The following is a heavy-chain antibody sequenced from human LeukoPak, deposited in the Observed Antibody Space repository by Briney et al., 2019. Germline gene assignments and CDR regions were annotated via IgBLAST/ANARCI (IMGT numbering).Heavy chain of an antibody. Sequence: GRSLRLSCAASGFTFSSYGMHWVRQAPGTGLEWVAVIWYDGSNKYYADSVKGRFTISRDNSKNTLYLQMNSLRAEDTAVYYCARDLPLPGYKWGQGTLVTVSS. V-gene: IGHV3-33*01. J-gene: IGHJ4*02. CDR3: ARDLPLPGYK. CDR1: GFTFSSYG. CDR2: IWYDGSNK. D-gene: IGHD1-14*01.